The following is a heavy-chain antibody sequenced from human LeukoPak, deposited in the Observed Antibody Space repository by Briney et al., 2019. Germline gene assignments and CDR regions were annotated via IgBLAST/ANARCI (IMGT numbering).Heavy chain of an antibody. V-gene: IGHV5-51*01. Sequence: GESLKISCQGSGYSFTNYWIGWVRQMPGKGLEWLRNINPADSYITHSPSFQGQVTFSADKSINTAYLQLTSLEASDTAMYYCARHFSSAWFGYWGQGTLVTVSS. CDR3: ARHFSSAWFGY. CDR1: GYSFTNYW. J-gene: IGHJ4*02. D-gene: IGHD2-2*01. CDR2: INPADSYI.